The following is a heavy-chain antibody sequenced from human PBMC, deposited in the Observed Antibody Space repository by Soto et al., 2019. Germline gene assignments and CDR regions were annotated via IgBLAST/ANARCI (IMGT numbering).Heavy chain of an antibody. CDR1: GDSISSSAYY. CDR3: ARQATANYGDYYFDY. V-gene: IGHV4-39*01. Sequence: SETLSLTCTVSGDSISSSAYYWVWIREPPGKGLEWIGSTYYSGTTYYNPSLKSRVIISVNTSKIQFSLNLSSVTAADTAVYYCARQATANYGDYYFDYWGQGTLVTVSS. J-gene: IGHJ4*02. CDR2: TYYSGTT. D-gene: IGHD4-17*01.